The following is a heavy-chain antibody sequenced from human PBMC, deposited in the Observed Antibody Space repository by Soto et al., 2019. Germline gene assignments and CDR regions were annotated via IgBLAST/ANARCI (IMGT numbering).Heavy chain of an antibody. D-gene: IGHD4-17*01. V-gene: IGHV5-51*01. CDR2: IYPGDSDT. CDR3: ARRLATVPKRGGAFDI. CDR1: GYSFTSYW. Sequence: PGESLKISCKGSGYSFTSYWIGWVRQMPGKGLEWMGIIYPGDSDTRYSPSFQGQVTISADKSISTAYLQWSSLKASDTAMYYCARRLATVPKRGGAFDIWGQGTMVTVSS. J-gene: IGHJ3*02.